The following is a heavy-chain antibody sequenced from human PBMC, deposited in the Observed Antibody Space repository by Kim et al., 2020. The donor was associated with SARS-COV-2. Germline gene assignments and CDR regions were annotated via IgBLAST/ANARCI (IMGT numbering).Heavy chain of an antibody. CDR3: ARVRSGGPQSYYYYYYGMDV. CDR2: INTNTGNP. V-gene: IGHV7-4-1*02. CDR1: GYTFTSYA. Sequence: ASVKVSCKASGYTFTSYAMNWVRQAPGQGLEWMGWINTNTGNPTYAQGFTGRFVFSLDTSVSTAYLQISSLKAEDTAVYYCARVRSGGPQSYYYYYYGMDVWGQGTTVTVSS. D-gene: IGHD3-10*01. J-gene: IGHJ6*02.